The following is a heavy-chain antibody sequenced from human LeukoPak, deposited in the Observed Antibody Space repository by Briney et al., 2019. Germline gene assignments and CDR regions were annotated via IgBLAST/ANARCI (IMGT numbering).Heavy chain of an antibody. J-gene: IGHJ5*02. CDR1: GGSISSYY. D-gene: IGHD1-7*01. V-gene: IGHV4-59*01. CDR3: ATTPPEDNWNYGGWFDP. CDR2: IYYSGST. Sequence: PSETLSLTCTVSGGSISSYYWSWIRQPPGKGLEWIGYIYYSGSTNYNPSLKSRVTISVDTSKNQFSLKLSSVTAEDTAVYYCATTPPEDNWNYGGWFDPWGQGTLVTVSS.